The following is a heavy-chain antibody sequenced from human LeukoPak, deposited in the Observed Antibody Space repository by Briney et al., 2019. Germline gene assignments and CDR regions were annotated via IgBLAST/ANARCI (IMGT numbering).Heavy chain of an antibody. CDR1: GFTFSSYG. J-gene: IGHJ4*02. CDR3: TTAVHTYYYDSSGYHPSYYFDY. Sequence: GGSLRLSCAASGFTFSSYGMHWIRQAPGKGLEWVGRIKSKTDGGTTEYAAPVKGRFTISRDDSKNTLYLQMNSLKTEDTAVYYCTTAVHTYYYDSSGYHPSYYFDYWGQGTLVTVSS. CDR2: IKSKTDGGTT. V-gene: IGHV3-15*01. D-gene: IGHD3-22*01.